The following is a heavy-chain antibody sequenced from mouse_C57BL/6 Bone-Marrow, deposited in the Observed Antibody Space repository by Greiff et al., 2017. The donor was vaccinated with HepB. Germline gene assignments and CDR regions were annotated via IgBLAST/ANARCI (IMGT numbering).Heavy chain of an antibody. CDR2: ISYDGSN. CDR1: GYSITSGYS. CDR3: ASDPHCSDDWYFDV. J-gene: IGHJ1*03. D-gene: IGHD1-1*01. V-gene: IGHV3-6*01. Sequence: EVKLQESGPGLVKPSQSLSLTRSVTGYSITSGYSWNWIRQFPGNKLEWLGYISYDGSNNYNPSLKNRISITRDTSKNQFFLKLNSVTTEDTATYYCASDPHCSDDWYFDVWGTGTAVTVAS.